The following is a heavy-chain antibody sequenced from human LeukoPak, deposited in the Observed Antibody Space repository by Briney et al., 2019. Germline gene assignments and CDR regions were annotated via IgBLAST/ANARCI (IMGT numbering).Heavy chain of an antibody. CDR3: ARGRVSSSTWYSTYYYCFYMDV. V-gene: IGHV4-59*01. J-gene: IGHJ6*03. Sequence: SETLSLTCSVSDDSITMYYWTWIRQPPGKGLEWIGYVDHTGSTNFNPSLNGRVSISRDTTKNLFSLRLRSVTAADTAVYFCARGRVSSSTWYSTYYYCFYMDVWGKGTTVTVSS. D-gene: IGHD1-1*01. CDR1: DDSITMYY. CDR2: VDHTGST.